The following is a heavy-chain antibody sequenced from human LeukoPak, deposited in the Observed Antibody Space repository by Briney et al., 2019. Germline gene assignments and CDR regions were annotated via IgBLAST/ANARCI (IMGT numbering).Heavy chain of an antibody. Sequence: PSVKVSCKASGYTFTGYYMHWVRQAPGQGLEWMGWINPNSGGTNYAQKFQGRVTMTRDTSISTAYMELSRLRSDDTAVYYCARGPRRSWFGTIQAVDYWGQGTLVTVSS. V-gene: IGHV1-2*02. D-gene: IGHD3-10*01. CDR2: INPNSGGT. CDR1: GYTFTGYY. J-gene: IGHJ4*02. CDR3: ARGPRRSWFGTIQAVDY.